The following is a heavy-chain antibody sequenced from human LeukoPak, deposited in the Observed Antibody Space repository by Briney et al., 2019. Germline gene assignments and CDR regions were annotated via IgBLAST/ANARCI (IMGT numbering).Heavy chain of an antibody. V-gene: IGHV1-18*01. J-gene: IGHJ4*02. Sequence: ASVKVSCKASGYTFTSYGISWVRQAPGQGLEWMGWISAYNGNTNYAQKLQGRVTMTTDTSTSTAYMELRSLRSDDTAVYYCARFRYGDYENAFDYWGQGTLVTVSS. D-gene: IGHD4-17*01. CDR1: GYTFTSYG. CDR3: ARFRYGDYENAFDY. CDR2: ISAYNGNT.